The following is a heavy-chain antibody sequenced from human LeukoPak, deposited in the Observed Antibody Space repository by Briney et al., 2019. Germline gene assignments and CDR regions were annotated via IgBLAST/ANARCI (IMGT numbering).Heavy chain of an antibody. J-gene: IGHJ3*02. Sequence: SETLSLTCTVSGGSISSYYWSWSRQPAGMGLEWIGRIYTSGSTDYNPSLKSRVTMSVDTSKHQFSLKLSSVTAADTAVYYCARDRGYYDSSGYYAFDIWGQGTMLTVSS. V-gene: IGHV4-4*07. CDR1: GGSISSYY. D-gene: IGHD3-22*01. CDR3: ARDRGYYDSSGYYAFDI. CDR2: IYTSGST.